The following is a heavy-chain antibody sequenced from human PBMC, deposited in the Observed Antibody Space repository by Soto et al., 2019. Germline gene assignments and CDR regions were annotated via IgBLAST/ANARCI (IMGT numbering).Heavy chain of an antibody. Sequence: QVQLVESGGGVVQPGRSLRLSCAASGFTFSSYGMHWVRQAPGKGLEWVAVIWYDGSNKYYADSVKGRFTISRDNSKNTLYLQMSSLRAEDTAVYYCARDEHCSGGSCCDGPGYWGQGTLVTVSS. CDR1: GFTFSSYG. D-gene: IGHD2-15*01. CDR2: IWYDGSNK. V-gene: IGHV3-33*01. J-gene: IGHJ4*02. CDR3: ARDEHCSGGSCCDGPGY.